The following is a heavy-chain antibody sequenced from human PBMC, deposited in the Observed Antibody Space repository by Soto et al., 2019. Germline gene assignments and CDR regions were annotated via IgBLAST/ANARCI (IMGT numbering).Heavy chain of an antibody. J-gene: IGHJ4*02. D-gene: IGHD6-19*01. CDR3: AKDRGLVLSFYFDY. CDR1: GFTFDDYA. V-gene: IGHV3-9*01. Sequence: DVQLVESGGGLVQSGRSLRLSCAASGFTFDDYAMHWVRQAPGKGLEWVSGISWNSGSIGYADSVKGRFTISRDNAKNSLYLQMNSLRAEDTALYYCAKDRGLVLSFYFDYWGQGTLVTVSS. CDR2: ISWNSGSI.